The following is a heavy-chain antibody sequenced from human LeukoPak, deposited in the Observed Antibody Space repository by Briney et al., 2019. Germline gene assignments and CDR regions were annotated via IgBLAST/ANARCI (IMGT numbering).Heavy chain of an antibody. V-gene: IGHV4-59*01. CDR2: IFDSGTTNYNPST. CDR3: ARGGVTTIALYDY. Sequence: SETLSLTCTVSGGSIISYFWSWIRQPPGKGPEWIGYIFDSGTTNYNPSTNYNPSLKSRVTVSLDTSKNHFSLKLSSVTAADTAVDFCARGGVTTIALYDYWGQGILVTVSS. D-gene: IGHD5-12*01. J-gene: IGHJ4*02. CDR1: GGSIISYF.